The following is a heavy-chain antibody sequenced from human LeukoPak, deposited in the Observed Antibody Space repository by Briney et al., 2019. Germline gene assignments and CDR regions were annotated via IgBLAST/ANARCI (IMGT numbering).Heavy chain of an antibody. CDR1: GDSFGRGDYY. V-gene: IGHV4-30-4*08. D-gene: IGHD1-26*01. CDR3: ARGIGKGDYYYYYYMDV. CDR2: IYHTGST. J-gene: IGHJ6*03. Sequence: SETLSLTCTVSGDSFGRGDYYWGWVRQAPGKGLEWIGYIYHTGSTHYNPSLKSRVTISIDRSKNQFSLKLNSVTAADTAVYFCARGIGKGDYYYYYYMDVWGKGTTVTVSS.